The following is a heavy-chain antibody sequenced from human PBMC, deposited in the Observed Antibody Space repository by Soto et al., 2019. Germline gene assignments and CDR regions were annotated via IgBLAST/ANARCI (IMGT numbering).Heavy chain of an antibody. CDR2: ISAYNGNT. CDR3: ARATQWLVPGGVLDYFDY. CDR1: GYTFTSYG. D-gene: IGHD6-19*01. V-gene: IGHV1-18*01. Sequence: ASVKVSCKASGYTFTSYGISWVRQAPGQGLEWMGWISAYNGNTNYAQKLQGRVTMTTDTSTSTAYMELRSLRSDDTAVYYCARATQWLVPGGVLDYFDYWGQGTLLTVSS. J-gene: IGHJ4*02.